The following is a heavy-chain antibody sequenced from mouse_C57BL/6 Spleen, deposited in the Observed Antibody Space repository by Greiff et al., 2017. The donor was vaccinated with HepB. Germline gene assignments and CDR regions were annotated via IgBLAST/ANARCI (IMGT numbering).Heavy chain of an antibody. CDR2: TDPSDSYT. Sequence: QVQLKESGAELVMPGASVKLSCKASGYTFTSYWMHWVKQRPGQGLEWIGETDPSDSYTNYNQKFKGKSTLTVDKSSSTAYMQLSSLTSEDSAVYYCARRRYYGSSAMDYWGQGTSVTVSS. J-gene: IGHJ4*01. D-gene: IGHD1-1*01. CDR3: ARRRYYGSSAMDY. CDR1: GYTFTSYW. V-gene: IGHV1-69*01.